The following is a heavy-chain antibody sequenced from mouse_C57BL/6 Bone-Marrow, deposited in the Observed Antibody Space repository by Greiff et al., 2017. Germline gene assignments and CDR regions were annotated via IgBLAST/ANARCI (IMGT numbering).Heavy chain of an antibody. V-gene: IGHV5-17*01. J-gene: IGHJ3*01. Sequence: DVMLVESGGGLVKPGGSLKLSCAASGFTFSDYGMHWVRQAPEKGLEWVAYISSGSSTIYYADTVKGRFTISRDNAKNTRFLQMTSLRSEDTAMYYCARPYDYDRGAWFAYWGQGTLVTVSA. CDR1: GFTFSDYG. D-gene: IGHD2-4*01. CDR3: ARPYDYDRGAWFAY. CDR2: ISSGSSTI.